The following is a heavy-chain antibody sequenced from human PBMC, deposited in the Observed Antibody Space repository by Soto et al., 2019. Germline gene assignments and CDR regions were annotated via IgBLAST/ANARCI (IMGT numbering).Heavy chain of an antibody. CDR2: IWYDGSNK. Sequence: QVQLVESGGGVVQPGRSLRLSCAASGFTFSSYGMHWVRQAPGKGLEWVAVIWYDGSNKYYADSVKGRFTISRDNSKNTLYLQMNRLRAEDTAVYYCARDGSSELGNVDYWGPGTLVTVSS. V-gene: IGHV3-33*01. J-gene: IGHJ4*02. CDR1: GFTFSSYG. D-gene: IGHD7-27*01. CDR3: ARDGSSELGNVDY.